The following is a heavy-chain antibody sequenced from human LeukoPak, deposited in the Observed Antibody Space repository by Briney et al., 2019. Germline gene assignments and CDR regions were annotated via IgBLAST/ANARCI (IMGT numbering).Heavy chain of an antibody. CDR2: IYPGNSDT. CDR1: GYSFTSYW. J-gene: IGHJ6*03. CDR3: ARGAANSIAARRGYYYYYMDV. V-gene: IGHV5-51*01. Sequence: GESLKISCKGSGYSFTSYWIGWVRQMPGKGLEWMGIIYPGNSDTRYSPSFQGQVTISADKSISTAYLQWSSLKASDTAMYYCARGAANSIAARRGYYYYYMDVWGKGTAVTVSS. D-gene: IGHD6-6*01.